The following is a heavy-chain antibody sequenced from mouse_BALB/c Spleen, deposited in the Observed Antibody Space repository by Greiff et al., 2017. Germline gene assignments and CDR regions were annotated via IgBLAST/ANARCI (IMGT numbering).Heavy chain of an antibody. D-gene: IGHD2-14*01. CDR1: GYTFTSYW. CDR2: INPSTGYT. Sequence: VQLQQSGAELAKPGASVKMSCKASGYTFTSYWMHWVKQRPGQGLEWIGYINPSTGYTEYNQKFKDKATLTADKSSSTAYMQLSSLTSEDSAVYCCAGGYRYGAVDYWGEGNTVTGSS. V-gene: IGHV1-7*01. CDR3: AGGYRYGAVDY. J-gene: IGHJ4*01.